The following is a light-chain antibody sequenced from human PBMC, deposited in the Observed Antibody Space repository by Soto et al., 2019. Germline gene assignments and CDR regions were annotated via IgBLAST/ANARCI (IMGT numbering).Light chain of an antibody. CDR3: LQYGSSPRT. CDR2: GAS. V-gene: IGKV3-20*01. Sequence: EFVLSQSPGTLSLSTGERATLSCRTSPGVSANNLAWYQHKAGQTPRLLIYGASSRATGIPDRFSGSGSGTDFTLTISRLEPDDLAVYYCLQYGSSPRTFGRGTKVDIK. CDR1: PGVSANN. J-gene: IGKJ1*01.